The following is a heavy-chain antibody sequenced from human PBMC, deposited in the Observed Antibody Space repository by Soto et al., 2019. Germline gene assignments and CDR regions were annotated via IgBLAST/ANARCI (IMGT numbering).Heavy chain of an antibody. V-gene: IGHV1-18*01. D-gene: IGHD6-19*01. CDR2: INSYNGNT. J-gene: IGHJ5*02. CDR3: ARRAGQWHDRGWFDP. CDR1: GYTFSSYG. Sequence: QVQLVQSGAEVKKPGASVKVSCKASGYTFSSYGISWVRQAPGQGLEWMGWINSYNGNTNYAQNLQGRVTMTTDTSTSTAYMELTSLRSDDTAVYYCARRAGQWHDRGWFDPWGQGTLVTVSS.